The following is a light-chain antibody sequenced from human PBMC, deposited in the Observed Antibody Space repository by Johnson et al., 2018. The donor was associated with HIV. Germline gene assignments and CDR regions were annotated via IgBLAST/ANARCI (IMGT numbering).Light chain of an antibody. J-gene: IGLJ1*01. V-gene: IGLV1-51*01. Sequence: QSVLTQPASVSAASGQKVNISCSGSSSNIGNYYVSWYQHLPGTAPKLLIYDNNKRPSGIPDRFSGSKSGTSATLGIAGLQTGDEADYFCGTWDNGLNVYVFGTATQYTVL. CDR2: DNN. CDR1: SSNIGNYY. CDR3: GTWDNGLNVYV.